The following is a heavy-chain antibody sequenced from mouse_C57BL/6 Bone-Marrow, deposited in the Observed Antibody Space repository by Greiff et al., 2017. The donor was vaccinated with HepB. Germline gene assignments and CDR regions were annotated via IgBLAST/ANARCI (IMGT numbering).Heavy chain of an antibody. CDR3: ARFHGSSPYWYFDV. CDR1: GYTFTSYW. D-gene: IGHD1-1*01. CDR2: IYPGSGST. V-gene: IGHV1-55*01. Sequence: QVQLQQPGAELVKPGASVKMSCKASGYTFTSYWITWVKQRPGQGLEWIGDIYPGSGSTNYNEKFKSKATLTVDTSSSTAYMQLSSLTSEDAAVYYCARFHGSSPYWYFDVWGTGTTVTVSS. J-gene: IGHJ1*03.